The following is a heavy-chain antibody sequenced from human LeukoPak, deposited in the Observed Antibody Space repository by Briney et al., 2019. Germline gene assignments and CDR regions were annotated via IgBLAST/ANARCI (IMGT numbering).Heavy chain of an antibody. Sequence: SETLSLTCTVSGGSISSYYWSWIRQPPGKGLEWIGYTHHSGSTNYNPSLKSRVTILVDTSKNQFSLNLSSVTAADTAVYYCARDRVDGYNSGPFDCWGQGTLVTVSS. CDR1: GGSISSYY. CDR3: ARDRVDGYNSGPFDC. D-gene: IGHD5-24*01. CDR2: THHSGST. J-gene: IGHJ4*02. V-gene: IGHV4-59*01.